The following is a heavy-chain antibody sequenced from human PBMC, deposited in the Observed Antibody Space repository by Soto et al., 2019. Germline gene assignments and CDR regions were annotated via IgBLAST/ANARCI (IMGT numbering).Heavy chain of an antibody. D-gene: IGHD2-21*01. V-gene: IGHV4-61*01. CDR1: GASVYTGSYY. Sequence: SETLSLTCSVSGASVYTGSYYWIWVRQPPWKGLEWIGNVYFGGVTNYNPSLKSRVTISADTSNDQFSLHLRSVTEADTAIYYFASLCLCGRHTDPIRYGLNVWGQGXEVTVYS. CDR3: ASLCLCGRHTDPIRYGLNV. CDR2: VYFGGVT. J-gene: IGHJ6*02.